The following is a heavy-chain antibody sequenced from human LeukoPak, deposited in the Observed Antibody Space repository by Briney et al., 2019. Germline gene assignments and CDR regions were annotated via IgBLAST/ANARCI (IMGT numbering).Heavy chain of an antibody. J-gene: IGHJ4*02. Sequence: GSLRLSCAASGLTFSSYSMNWVRQAPGKGLEWVSSISSSSSYIYYADSVKGRFTISRDNAKNSLYLQMNSLRAEDTAVYYCAREHYSSGWYDYWGQGTLVTVSS. V-gene: IGHV3-21*01. CDR1: GLTFSSYS. CDR2: ISSSSSYI. D-gene: IGHD6-19*01. CDR3: AREHYSSGWYDY.